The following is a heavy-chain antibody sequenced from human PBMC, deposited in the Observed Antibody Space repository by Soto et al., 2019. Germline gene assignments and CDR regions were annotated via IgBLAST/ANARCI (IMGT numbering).Heavy chain of an antibody. CDR1: GGSISSYY. J-gene: IGHJ6*04. V-gene: IGHV4-59*08. Sequence: SETLSLTCTVSGGSISSYYWSWIRQPPGKGLEWIGYIYYSGSTNYNPSLKSRVTISVDTSKNQFSLKLSSVTAADTAVYYCARLLLAFGKPAAMPGEDVWGKGTTVTVSS. CDR3: ARLLLAFGKPAAMPGEDV. CDR2: IYYSGST. D-gene: IGHD2-2*01.